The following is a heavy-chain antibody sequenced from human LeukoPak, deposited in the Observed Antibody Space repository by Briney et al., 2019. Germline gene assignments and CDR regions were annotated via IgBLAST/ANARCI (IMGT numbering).Heavy chain of an antibody. CDR1: GFTFSSYS. D-gene: IGHD3-10*01. CDR3: ARFGGNYYYYYMDV. Sequence: GGSLRLSCAASGFTFSSYSMNWVRQAPGKGLEWVSYISSSSSTIYYADSVKGRFTISRDNAKNSLYLQMNSLRAEDTAVYYCARFGGNYYYYYMDVWGKGTTVTVSS. CDR2: ISSSSSTI. J-gene: IGHJ6*03. V-gene: IGHV3-48*01.